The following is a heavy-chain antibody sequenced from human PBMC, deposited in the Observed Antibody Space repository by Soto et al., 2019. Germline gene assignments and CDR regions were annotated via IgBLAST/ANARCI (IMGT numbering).Heavy chain of an antibody. CDR2: INSFSGDT. V-gene: IGHV1-18*01. CDR1: GYTFTHYG. Sequence: QVQLVQSGAEVKKPGASVKVSCKASGYTFTHYGITWVRQAPGQGLEWMGWINSFSGDTNYPQKLQGRLIMTTDTSTNTVNMELRNLRSDDTAGYYCARDLHSGGKYWYFDIWGRGTLVTVSS. CDR3: ARDLHSGGKYWYFDI. J-gene: IGHJ2*01. D-gene: IGHD2-15*01.